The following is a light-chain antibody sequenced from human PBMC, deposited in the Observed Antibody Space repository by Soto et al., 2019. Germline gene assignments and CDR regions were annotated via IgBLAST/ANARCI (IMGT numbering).Light chain of an antibody. J-gene: IGKJ4*01. Sequence: DVQMTQSPSTLSASVGDRVTITCRASQSINSWLAWYQLKPGKAPNLLIYKASSLESGVPSRFSGSGSGTEFTLTISSLQPDDFATYYCQQYNDYRLTFGGGTKVEIK. CDR3: QQYNDYRLT. CDR2: KAS. V-gene: IGKV1-5*03. CDR1: QSINSW.